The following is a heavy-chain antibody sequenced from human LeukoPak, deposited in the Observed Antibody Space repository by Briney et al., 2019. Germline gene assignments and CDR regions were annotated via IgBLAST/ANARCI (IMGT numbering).Heavy chain of an antibody. CDR3: ARDTYYYDSSGYYSAPEYFQH. CDR2: IYSGGST. Sequence: PGGSLRLSCAASGFTVSSNYMSWVRQAPGKGLEWVSVIYSGGSTYYADSVKGRFTIPRHNSKNTLYLQMNSLRAEDTAVYYCARDTYYYDSSGYYSAPEYFQHWGQGTLVTVSS. D-gene: IGHD3-22*01. V-gene: IGHV3-53*04. CDR1: GFTVSSNY. J-gene: IGHJ1*01.